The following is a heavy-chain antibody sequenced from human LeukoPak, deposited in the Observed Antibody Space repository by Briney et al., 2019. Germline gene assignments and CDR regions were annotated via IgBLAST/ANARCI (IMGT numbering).Heavy chain of an antibody. CDR2: INQDGSEK. J-gene: IGHJ4*02. V-gene: IGHV3-7*05. CDR3: ASPPSIAAPSDY. CDR1: GFTFSTYW. D-gene: IGHD6-6*01. Sequence: PGGSLRLSCAVSGFTFSTYWMSWVRQAPGKGLDWVASINQDGSEKYYVDSVKGRFTVSRDNAKNSLYLQMNSLRADDTAVYCCASPPSIAAPSDYWGQGTLVTVSS.